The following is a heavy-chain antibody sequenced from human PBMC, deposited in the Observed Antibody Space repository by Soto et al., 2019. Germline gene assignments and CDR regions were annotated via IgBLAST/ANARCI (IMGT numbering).Heavy chain of an antibody. CDR3: TGVQIEGRDQ. Sequence: GGSLRLSCAASGFSFGAYTMSWVRQAPGRGLEWVATISPISTSIRYSDSVRGRFTISRDNEGSALYLQMATLRVDDAAVYYCTGVQIEGRDQWGQGNLVTVSS. V-gene: IGHV3-21*01. CDR2: ISPISTSI. J-gene: IGHJ5*02. CDR1: GFSFGAYT.